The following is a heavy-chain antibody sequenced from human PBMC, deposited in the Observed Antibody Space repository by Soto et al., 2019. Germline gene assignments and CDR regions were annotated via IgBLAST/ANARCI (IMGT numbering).Heavy chain of an antibody. V-gene: IGHV3-23*01. CDR3: AKDWGYCSSTSRWGPYYYYYGMDV. D-gene: IGHD2-2*01. J-gene: IGHJ6*02. Sequence: GGSLRLSCAASGFTFSSYAMSWVRQAPGKGLEWVSAISGSGGSTYYADSVKGRFTISRDNSKNTLYLQMNSLRAEDTAVYYCAKDWGYCSSTSRWGPYYYYYGMDVWGQGTTVTVSS. CDR1: GFTFSSYA. CDR2: ISGSGGST.